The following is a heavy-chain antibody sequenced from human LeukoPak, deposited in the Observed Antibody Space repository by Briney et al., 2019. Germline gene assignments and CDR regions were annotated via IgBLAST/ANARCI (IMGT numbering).Heavy chain of an antibody. CDR3: ARDIAAAGDLNFDY. CDR1: GFTFSSYE. J-gene: IGHJ4*02. V-gene: IGHV3-48*03. CDR2: ISSSGSTI. Sequence: PGGSLRLSCAASGFTFSSYEMNWVRQAPGKGLEWVSYISSSGSTIYYADSAKGRFTISRDNAKNSLYLQMNSLRAEDTAVYYCARDIAAAGDLNFDYWGQGTLVTVSS. D-gene: IGHD6-13*01.